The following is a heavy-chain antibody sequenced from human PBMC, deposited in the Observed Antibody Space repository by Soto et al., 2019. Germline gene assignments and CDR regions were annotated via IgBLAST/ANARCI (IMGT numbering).Heavy chain of an antibody. CDR3: AREGKQWHDAFDI. Sequence: ASVKVSCKASGYTFTSYYMHWVRQAPGQGLEWMGIINPSGGSTSYAQKFQGRVTMTRDKSTSTAYMELSSLRSEDTAVYYCAREGKQWHDAFDIWGQGTMVTVSS. CDR2: INPSGGST. J-gene: IGHJ3*02. V-gene: IGHV1-46*01. CDR1: GYTFTSYY. D-gene: IGHD6-19*01.